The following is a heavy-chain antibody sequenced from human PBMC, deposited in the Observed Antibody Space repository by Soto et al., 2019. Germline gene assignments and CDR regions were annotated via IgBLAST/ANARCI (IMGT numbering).Heavy chain of an antibody. CDR3: ATEGFGDLLFDY. Sequence: EVQLVESGGGLGQPGGSLRLSCAASGFTFSSYGMSWVRQAPGKGLEWVSSINNRGGTTYYADSVKGRFTISRDNSKNTLYLQMNSLGAEDTAVYYCATEGFGDLLFDYWGHGTLVTVSS. CDR1: GFTFSSYG. V-gene: IGHV3-23*04. J-gene: IGHJ4*01. CDR2: INNRGGTT. D-gene: IGHD3-10*01.